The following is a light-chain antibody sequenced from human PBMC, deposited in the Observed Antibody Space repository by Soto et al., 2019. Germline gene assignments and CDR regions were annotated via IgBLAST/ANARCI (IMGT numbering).Light chain of an antibody. CDR3: CSYAGSKV. CDR2: EGS. V-gene: IGLV2-23*01. CDR1: SSDVGSYNL. Sequence: QSALTQPASVSGSPGQSITISCTGTSSDVGSYNLVSWYQQHPGKAPKLMIYEGSKRPSGVSNRFSGSKSGNTASLTIYGLQAEDEADYYCCSYAGSKVFGGGTTLTVL. J-gene: IGLJ2*01.